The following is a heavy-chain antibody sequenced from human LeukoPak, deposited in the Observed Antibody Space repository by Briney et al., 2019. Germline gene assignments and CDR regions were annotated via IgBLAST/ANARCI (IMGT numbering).Heavy chain of an antibody. D-gene: IGHD1/OR15-1a*01. V-gene: IGHV3-7*03. CDR2: MNKDGSEK. CDR1: GFTLSNHW. Sequence: GGSLRLSCAASGFTLSNHWMTWVRQVPGRGPEWVANMNKDGSEKYYVDSVKGRFTISRDTAKNSLYLQMNNLRAEDTALYYCARNNDMDVWGQGTTVIVSS. CDR3: ARNNDMDV. J-gene: IGHJ6*02.